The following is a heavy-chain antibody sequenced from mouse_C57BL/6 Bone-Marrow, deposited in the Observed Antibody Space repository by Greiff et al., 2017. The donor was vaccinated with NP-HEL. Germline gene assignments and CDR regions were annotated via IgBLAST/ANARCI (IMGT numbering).Heavy chain of an antibody. CDR1: GFTFSSYG. J-gene: IGHJ3*01. CDR3: ARRSPGFAY. CDR2: ISSGGSYT. V-gene: IGHV5-6*02. Sequence: EVMLVESGGDLVKPGGSLKLSCAASGFTFSSYGMSWVRQTPDKRLEWVATISSGGSYTYYPDSVKGRFTISRDNAKNTLYLQMSSLKSEDTAMYYCARRSPGFAYWGQGTLVTVSA.